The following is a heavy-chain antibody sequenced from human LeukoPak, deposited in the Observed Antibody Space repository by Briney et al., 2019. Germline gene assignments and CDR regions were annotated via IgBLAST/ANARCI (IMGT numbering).Heavy chain of an antibody. CDR1: GGSISSSSYY. V-gene: IGHV4-39*01. Sequence: SETLSLTCTVSGGSISSSSYYWGWIRQPPGKGLEWTVSIYYSRSTYYNTSLKSRVTLSVDTSNNQSYLKLSSVTAADTAVYYCARNPPGTGDYWGQGTLVTVSS. J-gene: IGHJ4*02. CDR2: IYYSRST. D-gene: IGHD1-14*01. CDR3: ARNPPGTGDY.